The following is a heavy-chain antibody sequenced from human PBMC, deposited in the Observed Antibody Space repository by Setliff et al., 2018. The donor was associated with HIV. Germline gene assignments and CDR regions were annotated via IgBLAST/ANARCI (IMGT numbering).Heavy chain of an antibody. CDR1: GGSISSSSYY. V-gene: IGHV4-39*07. J-gene: IGHJ5*02. Sequence: PSETLSLTCTVSGGSISSSSYYWTWIRQAQGKDLEWIGEITHNGGTNYNPSLRSRVTISVDTSKNQFSLKLSSVTAADTAVYYCARDAPTVYANGWFDPWGQGTLVTVSS. D-gene: IGHD2-8*01. CDR3: ARDAPTVYANGWFDP. CDR2: ITHNGGT.